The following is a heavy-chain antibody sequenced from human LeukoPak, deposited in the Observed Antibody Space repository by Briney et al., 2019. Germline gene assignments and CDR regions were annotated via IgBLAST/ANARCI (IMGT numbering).Heavy chain of an antibody. D-gene: IGHD4-17*01. CDR3: ARRSRGYGDYGY. Sequence: SETLSLTCAVYGGSFSSYYWGWIRQPPGKGLEWIGSIYYSGSTYYNPSLKSRVTISVDTSKNQFSLKLSSVTAADTAVYYCARRSRGYGDYGYWGQGTLVTVSS. CDR1: GGSFSSYY. J-gene: IGHJ4*02. V-gene: IGHV4-39*01. CDR2: IYYSGST.